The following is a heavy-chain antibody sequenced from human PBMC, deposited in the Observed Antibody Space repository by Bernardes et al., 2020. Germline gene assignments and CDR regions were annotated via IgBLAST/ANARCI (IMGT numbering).Heavy chain of an antibody. CDR3: VKDIRRLYDSNGYFDY. D-gene: IGHD3-22*01. CDR1: GFSFDQYA. J-gene: IGHJ4*02. CDR2: ISWDSGSL. V-gene: IGHV3-9*01. Sequence: GWSLRLSCAASGFSFDQYAMHWVRQAPGKGLEWVSGISWDSGSLAYADSVKGRFTISRDNTKNSLYLQMNSLRAEDTALYYCVKDIRRLYDSNGYFDYWGQGTQVTVSS.